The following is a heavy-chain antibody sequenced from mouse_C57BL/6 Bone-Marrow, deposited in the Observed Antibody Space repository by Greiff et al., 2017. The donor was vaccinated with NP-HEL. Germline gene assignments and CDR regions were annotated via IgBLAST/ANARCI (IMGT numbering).Heavy chain of an antibody. V-gene: IGHV7-1*01. CDR1: GFTFSDFY. CDR3: ARDADYDYDAWFAY. D-gene: IGHD2-4*01. Sequence: DVMLVESGGGLVQSGRSLRLSCATSGFTFSDFYMEWVRQAPGKGLEWIAASRNKANDYTTEYSASVKGRFIVSRDTSQSILYLQMNALRAEDTAIYYCARDADYDYDAWFAYWGQGTLVTVSA. CDR2: SRNKANDYTT. J-gene: IGHJ3*01.